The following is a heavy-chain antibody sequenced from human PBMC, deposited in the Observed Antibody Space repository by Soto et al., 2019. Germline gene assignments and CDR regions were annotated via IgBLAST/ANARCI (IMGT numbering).Heavy chain of an antibody. CDR1: GFTFSSYG. J-gene: IGHJ6*02. CDR3: ARDCISTSCYTSGMDV. Sequence: QVQLVESGGGVVQPGRSLRLSCAASGFTFSSYGMHWVRQAPGKGLEWVAVIWYDGSNKYYADSVKGRFTISRDNXKXXLYLQMNSLRAEDTAVYYCARDCISTSCYTSGMDVWGQGTTVTVSS. CDR2: IWYDGSNK. D-gene: IGHD2-2*02. V-gene: IGHV3-33*01.